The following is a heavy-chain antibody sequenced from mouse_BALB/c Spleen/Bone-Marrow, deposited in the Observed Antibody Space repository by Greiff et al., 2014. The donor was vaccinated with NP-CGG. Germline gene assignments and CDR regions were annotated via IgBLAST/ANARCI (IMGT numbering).Heavy chain of an antibody. CDR2: ISHGGGTT. J-gene: IGHJ4*01. CDR1: GFAFSSYD. Sequence: VQLKESGGGLVKPGGSLKLSCAASGFAFSSYDMSWVRQTPEKRLEWVAYISHGGGTTYYSDTVKDRFTISRDNAKNTLYLQMSSLKSEDTAIYYCTRHGGYYPYYYAMDYWGQGTSVTVSS. CDR3: TRHGGYYPYYYAMDY. D-gene: IGHD2-3*01. V-gene: IGHV5-12-1*01.